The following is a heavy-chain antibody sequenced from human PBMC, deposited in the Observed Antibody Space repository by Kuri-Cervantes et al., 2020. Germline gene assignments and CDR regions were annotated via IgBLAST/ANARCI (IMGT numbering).Heavy chain of an antibody. J-gene: IGHJ4*02. CDR2: INPNRGGT. CDR3: ARDSRGGGYYDSPDY. Sequence: ASVKVSCKASGYTFTAYYMHWVRQAPGQGLEWMGWINPNRGGTDYAQTFQGRVTMTRDTSISTAYMELSRLRSDDTAVYYCARDSRGGGYYDSPDYWGQGTLVTVSS. V-gene: IGHV1-2*02. CDR1: GYTFTAYY. D-gene: IGHD3-22*01.